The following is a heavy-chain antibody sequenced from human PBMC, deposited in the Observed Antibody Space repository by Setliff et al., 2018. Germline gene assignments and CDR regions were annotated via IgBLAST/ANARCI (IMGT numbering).Heavy chain of an antibody. CDR2: IYHSGST. J-gene: IGHJ3*02. CDR1: GGSISSSNW. V-gene: IGHV4-4*02. Sequence: SETLSLTCAVSGGSISSSNWWSWVRQPPGKGLEWIGEIYHSGSTNYNPSLKSRVTISADTSKNQFSLKLSSVTAADTAVYYCAREGFGDGAFDIWGQGTMVTVSS. CDR3: AREGFGDGAFDI. D-gene: IGHD3-10*01.